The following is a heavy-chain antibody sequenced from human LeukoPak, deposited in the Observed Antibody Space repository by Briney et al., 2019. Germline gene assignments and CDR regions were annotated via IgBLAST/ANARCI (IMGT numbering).Heavy chain of an antibody. CDR3: ARRGTASSGSYYFDH. CDR1: GGSISSSSYF. Sequence: SETLSLTCSVSGGSISSSSYFWGWIRQPPGKGPEWIGSIYYSGSTYYNPSLKSRVTMSVDTSKNQCSPKLSSVTAADTAVYYCARRGTASSGSYYFDHWGQGTLVTVSS. J-gene: IGHJ4*02. V-gene: IGHV4-39*01. CDR2: IYYSGST. D-gene: IGHD6-19*01.